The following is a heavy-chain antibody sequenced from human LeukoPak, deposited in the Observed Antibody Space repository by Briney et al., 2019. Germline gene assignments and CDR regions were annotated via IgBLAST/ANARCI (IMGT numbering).Heavy chain of an antibody. V-gene: IGHV1-18*01. J-gene: IGHJ4*02. CDR1: GYTFTSYG. CDR2: ISAYNGNT. Sequence: ASVKVSCKASGYTFTSYGISWVRQAPGQGLEWMGWISAYNGNTNYAQKLQGRVTMTTDTSTSTAYMELRSLRSDDTAVYSCARASRFCGGATCRPYYFDSWGQGILVTVSS. CDR3: ARASRFCGGATCRPYYFDS. D-gene: IGHD2-21*01.